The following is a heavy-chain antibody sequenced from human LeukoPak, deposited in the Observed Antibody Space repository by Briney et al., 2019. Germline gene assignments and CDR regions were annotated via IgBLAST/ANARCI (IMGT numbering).Heavy chain of an antibody. V-gene: IGHV4-59*01. D-gene: IGHD4-23*01. Sequence: PSETLSLTCIVFGGSISPYYWSWIRQPPGKGLEYIGYIYYSGTTDYNPSLKSRVTISVDTSKNQFSLKVTSVSAADSAVYYCARIMQTPWGMDVWGQGTTVTVSS. CDR2: IYYSGTT. CDR3: ARIMQTPWGMDV. CDR1: GGSISPYY. J-gene: IGHJ6*02.